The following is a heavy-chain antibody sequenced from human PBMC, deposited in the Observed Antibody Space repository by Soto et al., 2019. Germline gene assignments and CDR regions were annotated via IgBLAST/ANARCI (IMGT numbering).Heavy chain of an antibody. CDR1: GFTFSSYA. J-gene: IGHJ3*02. CDR3: VRAPCTLVNPGAAFDI. D-gene: IGHD1-1*01. CDR2: ISGSGGST. V-gene: IGHV3-23*01. Sequence: EVQLLESGGGLVQPGGSLRLTCAASGFTFSSYAMSWVRQAPGKGLEWVSAISGSGGSTYYADSVKGRFTISRDNSKNTVYLQMNSLRAEDTAVYYCVRAPCTLVNPGAAFDIWCQGKMVTVSS.